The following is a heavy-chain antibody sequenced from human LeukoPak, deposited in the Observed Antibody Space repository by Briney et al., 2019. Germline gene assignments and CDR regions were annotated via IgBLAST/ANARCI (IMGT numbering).Heavy chain of an antibody. D-gene: IGHD3-22*01. CDR1: GGSISSSSYY. V-gene: IGHV4-39*01. Sequence: PSETLSLTCTVSGGSISSSSYYWGWIRQPPGKRLEWIGSIYYSGSTYYNPSLKSRVTISVDTSKNQFSLKLSSVTAADTAVYYCARQLDYYDSSGYYYDYWGQGTLVTVSS. CDR3: ARQLDYYDSSGYYYDY. CDR2: IYYSGST. J-gene: IGHJ4*02.